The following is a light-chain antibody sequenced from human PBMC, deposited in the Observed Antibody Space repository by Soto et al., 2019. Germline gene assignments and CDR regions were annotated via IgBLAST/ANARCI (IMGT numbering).Light chain of an antibody. CDR2: GAS. Sequence: EIVLTQSPGTLSLSPGERATLSCRASQSVSSSYLAWYQQKPGQAPRLLIYGASSRPTGIPDRFSGSGSGTDFTLTISRLEPEDFAVYYWQQYGSSPPITFGEGTRLEIK. CDR1: QSVSSSY. CDR3: QQYGSSPPIT. J-gene: IGKJ5*01. V-gene: IGKV3-20*01.